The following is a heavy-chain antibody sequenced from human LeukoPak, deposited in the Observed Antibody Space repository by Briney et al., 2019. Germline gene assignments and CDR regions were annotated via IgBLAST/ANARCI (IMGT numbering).Heavy chain of an antibody. J-gene: IGHJ4*02. CDR2: ISGSGGST. Sequence: GGSLRLSCAASGFTFSNAWMSWVRQAPGKGLEWISAISGSGGSTYYADSVKGRFTISRDNSKNTLYLQMNSLRAEDTAVYYCAKDKAASYSSSWFFDYWGQGTLVTVSS. CDR1: GFTFSNAW. D-gene: IGHD6-13*01. V-gene: IGHV3-23*01. CDR3: AKDKAASYSSSWFFDY.